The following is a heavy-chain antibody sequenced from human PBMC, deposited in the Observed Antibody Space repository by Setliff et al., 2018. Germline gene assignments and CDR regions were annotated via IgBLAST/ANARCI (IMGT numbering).Heavy chain of an antibody. CDR1: DGSLYSGNYY. Sequence: KSSETLSLTCTVSDGSLYSGNYYWTWIRQPAGKALEWIGHIHGTEGTHYNPSLESRVTISRDKSPNQFSLMLRSVTAADTALYYCARESRFGYSGYDCAFDYWGQGMLVTVS. J-gene: IGHJ4*02. V-gene: IGHV4-61*09. CDR3: ARESRFGYSGYDCAFDY. CDR2: IHGTEGT. D-gene: IGHD5-12*01.